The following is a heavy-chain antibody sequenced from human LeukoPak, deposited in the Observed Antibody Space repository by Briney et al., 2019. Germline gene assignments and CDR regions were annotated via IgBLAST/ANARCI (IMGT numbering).Heavy chain of an antibody. D-gene: IGHD5-24*01. CDR3: ARDRQSYFDY. Sequence: GRSLRLSCAASGFTFSNYGMHWVRQAPGKGLEWVAVIWYDGSNGYYADSVKGRFTISRDNSKNTLYLQMNSLRAEDTAVYYCARDRQSYFDYWGQGTLVTVSS. CDR2: IWYDGSNG. CDR1: GFTFSNYG. J-gene: IGHJ4*02. V-gene: IGHV3-33*01.